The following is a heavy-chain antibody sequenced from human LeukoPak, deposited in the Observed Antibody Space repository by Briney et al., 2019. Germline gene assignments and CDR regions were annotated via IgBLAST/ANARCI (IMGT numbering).Heavy chain of an antibody. D-gene: IGHD1-26*01. J-gene: IGHJ4*02. V-gene: IGHV3-23*01. Sequence: GGSLRLSCAASGFTFSSYAMSWVRQAPGKGLEWVSAISGSGGSTYYADSVKGRFTISRDNSKNTLYLQMNSLRAEDTAVYYCARDGVGATRVPYCFDYWGQGTLVTVSS. CDR1: GFTFSSYA. CDR3: ARDGVGATRVPYCFDY. CDR2: ISGSGGST.